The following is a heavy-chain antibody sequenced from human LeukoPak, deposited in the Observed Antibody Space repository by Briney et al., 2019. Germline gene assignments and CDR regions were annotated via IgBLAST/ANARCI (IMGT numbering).Heavy chain of an antibody. CDR2: ICYSGNI. CDR1: GGSISSGNYY. J-gene: IGHJ4*02. V-gene: IGHV4-31*03. D-gene: IGHD3-10*01. CDR3: ASLNYHGSGSPFDY. Sequence: SETLSLTCTVSGGSISSGNYYWSWIRQHPGKGLEWIGYICYSGNIYYNPSLKSRVTISVDTSKNQFSLKLSSVTAADTAIYYCASLNYHGSGSPFDYWGQGMLVTVSS.